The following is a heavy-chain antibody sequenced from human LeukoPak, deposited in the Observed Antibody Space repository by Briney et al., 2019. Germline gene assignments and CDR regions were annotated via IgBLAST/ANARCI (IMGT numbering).Heavy chain of an antibody. Sequence: PSETLSLTCTVSGGSISSYYWSWIRQPAGKGLEWIGRIYTSGSTNYNPSLKSRVTISVDTSKNQFSLKLSSVTAADTAVYYCATSGYYFNWFDPWGQGTLVTVSS. D-gene: IGHD3-22*01. J-gene: IGHJ5*02. CDR3: ATSGYYFNWFDP. CDR2: IYTSGST. CDR1: GGSISSYY. V-gene: IGHV4-4*07.